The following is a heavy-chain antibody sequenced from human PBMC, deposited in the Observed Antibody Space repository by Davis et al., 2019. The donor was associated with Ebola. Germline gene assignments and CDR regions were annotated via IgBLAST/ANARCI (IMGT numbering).Heavy chain of an antibody. Sequence: AASVKVSCKASGGTFTSYYMHWVRQAPGQGLEWMGIINPSGGSTSYAQKFQGRVTITADKSTSTAYMELSSLRSEDTAVYYCASSGIAAAGTGWFDPWGQGTLVTVSS. J-gene: IGHJ5*02. CDR1: GGTFTSYY. V-gene: IGHV1-46*01. D-gene: IGHD6-13*01. CDR2: INPSGGST. CDR3: ASSGIAAAGTGWFDP.